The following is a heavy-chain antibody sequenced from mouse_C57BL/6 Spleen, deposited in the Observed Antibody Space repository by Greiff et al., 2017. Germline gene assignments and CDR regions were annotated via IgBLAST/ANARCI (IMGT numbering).Heavy chain of an antibody. D-gene: IGHD2-5*01. V-gene: IGHV5-6*01. J-gene: IGHJ3*01. Sequence: EVNVVESGGDLVKPGGSLKLSCAASGFTFSSYGMSWVRQTPDKRLEWVATISSGGSYTYYPDSVKGRFTISRDNAKNTLYLQMSSLKSEDTAMYYCAREGNSNPYWGQGTLVTVSA. CDR1: GFTFSSYG. CDR3: AREGNSNPY. CDR2: ISSGGSYT.